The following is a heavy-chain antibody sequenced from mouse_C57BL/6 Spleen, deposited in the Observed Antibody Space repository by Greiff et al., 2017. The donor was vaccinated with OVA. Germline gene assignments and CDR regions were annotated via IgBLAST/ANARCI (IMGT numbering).Heavy chain of an antibody. V-gene: IGHV1-26*01. CDR1: GYTFTDYY. CDR2: INPNNGGT. D-gene: IGHD2-4*01. J-gene: IGHJ3*01. Sequence: EVKLMESGPELVKPGASVKISCKASGYTFTDYYMNWVKQSHGKSLEWIGDINPNNGGTSYNQKFKGKATLTVDKSSSTAYMELRSLTSEDSAVYYCARWNDYDGWFAYWGQGTLVTVSA. CDR3: ARWNDYDGWFAY.